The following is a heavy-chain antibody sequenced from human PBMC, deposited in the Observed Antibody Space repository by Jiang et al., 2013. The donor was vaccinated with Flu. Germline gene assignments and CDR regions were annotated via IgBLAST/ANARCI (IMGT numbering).Heavy chain of an antibody. D-gene: IGHD2-2*01. J-gene: IGHJ5*02. CDR2: ISAYNGNT. CDR1: TFTSYG. CDR3: ARDRSTNWFDP. V-gene: IGHV1-18*04. Sequence: TFTSYGISWVRQAPGQGLEWMGWISAYNGNTNYAQKLQGRVTMTTDTSTSTVYMELRSLRSDDTAVYYCARDRSTNWFDPWGQGTLVTVSS.